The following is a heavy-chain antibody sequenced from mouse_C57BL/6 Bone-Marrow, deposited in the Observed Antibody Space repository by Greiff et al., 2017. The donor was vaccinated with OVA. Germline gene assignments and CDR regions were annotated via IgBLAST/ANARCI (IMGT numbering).Heavy chain of an antibody. CDR3: TGNWDKAY. D-gene: IGHD4-1*01. V-gene: IGHV14-4*01. CDR2: IDPENGDT. CDR1: GFNIKDDY. J-gene: IGHJ3*01. Sequence: EVQLQESGAELVRPGASVKLSCTASGFNIKDDYMHWVKQRPEQGLEWIGWIDPENGDTEYASKFQGKATITADTSSSTAYLQLSSLTSEDTAVYYWTGNWDKAYWGQGTLVTVSA.